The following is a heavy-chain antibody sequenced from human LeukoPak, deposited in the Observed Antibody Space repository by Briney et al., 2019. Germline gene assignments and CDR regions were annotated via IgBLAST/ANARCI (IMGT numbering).Heavy chain of an antibody. Sequence: GGSLRLSCAASGFTFSSYSMNWVRQAPGKGLEWVAVISYDGSNKYYADSVKGRFTISRDNSKNTLYLQMNSLRAEDTAVYYCARDGPELAFDIWGQGTMVTVSS. CDR1: GFTFSSYS. D-gene: IGHD1-7*01. CDR3: ARDGPELAFDI. CDR2: ISYDGSNK. V-gene: IGHV3-30*03. J-gene: IGHJ3*02.